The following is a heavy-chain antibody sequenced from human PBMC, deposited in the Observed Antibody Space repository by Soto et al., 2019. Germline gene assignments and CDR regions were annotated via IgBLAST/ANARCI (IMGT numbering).Heavy chain of an antibody. V-gene: IGHV3-33*01. D-gene: IGHD4-17*01. CDR1: GFAFSAYG. CDR2: IYYDGSNK. J-gene: IGHJ4*02. Sequence: QVQLVESGGGVVQPGRSLRLSCAASGFAFSAYGMHWVRQAPGKGLEWVAMIYYDGSNKYYADSVKGRFTISRDNSKNTLYLQMSSLRAEDTALYYCASVGGTVTSDYWGQGTLVTVSS. CDR3: ASVGGTVTSDY.